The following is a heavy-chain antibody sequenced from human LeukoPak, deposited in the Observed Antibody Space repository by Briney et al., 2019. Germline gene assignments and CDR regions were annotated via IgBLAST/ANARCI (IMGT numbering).Heavy chain of an antibody. CDR2: MNPNSGNT. J-gene: IGHJ6*03. CDR1: GYTFTSYD. D-gene: IGHD2-2*01. Sequence: ASVKVSCKASGYTFTSYDINWVRQATGQGLEWMGWMNPNSGNTGYAQKFQGRVTITRNTSISTAYMELSSLRSEDTAVYYCARGLRYCSSTSCYFPSYYYYYMDVWGKGTTVTVPS. CDR3: ARGLRYCSSTSCYFPSYYYYYMDV. V-gene: IGHV1-8*03.